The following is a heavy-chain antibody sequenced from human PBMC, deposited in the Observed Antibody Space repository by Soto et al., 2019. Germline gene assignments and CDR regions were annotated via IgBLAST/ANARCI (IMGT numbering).Heavy chain of an antibody. CDR1: GGTFNNYA. CDR2: IIPISGTT. V-gene: IGHV1-69*06. J-gene: IGHJ4*02. CDR3: ARWGGLTCSGAVCFKKPFDY. D-gene: IGHD2-8*02. Sequence: QVQLVQSGAEVKRPESSMKVSCKPSGGTFNNYAINWVRQSPGQGLEWMGAIIPISGTTKYAQKFQGRVTITAHNSTSTVYIDRSSMRSEDTAVYYCARWGGLTCSGAVCFKKPFDYWGQGTLVTVSS.